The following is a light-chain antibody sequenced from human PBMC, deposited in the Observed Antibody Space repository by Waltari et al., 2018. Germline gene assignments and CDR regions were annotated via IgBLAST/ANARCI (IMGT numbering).Light chain of an antibody. CDR2: RNT. J-gene: IGLJ2*01. CDR3: QSADDSGDHVL. CDR1: ELADKY. V-gene: IGLV3-25*03. Sequence: SPGLTQPPSVSVPPGQTAIITCSGDELADKYIYWFQQKSGQAPVVVIRRNTGRPSGIPERFSASDSGTTGTLVISGVQAEDEAEYYCQSADDSGDHVLFGGGTKLTVL.